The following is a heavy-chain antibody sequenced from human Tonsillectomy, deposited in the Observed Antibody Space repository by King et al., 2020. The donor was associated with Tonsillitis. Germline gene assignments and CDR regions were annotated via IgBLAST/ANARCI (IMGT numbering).Heavy chain of an antibody. D-gene: IGHD6-6*01. CDR2: INHTGNT. V-gene: IGHV4-34*01. Sequence: VQLQQWGAELSKPSETLSLTCAVYGGSFSTYYWNWIRQPPGRGLEWIGEINHTGNTNYNSSLKSRVTISVDTSKNQFSLNLNSVTAADRAVYYCARGLGASSGWFDPWGQGTLVTVSS. CDR3: ARGLGASSGWFDP. CDR1: GGSFSTYY. J-gene: IGHJ5*02.